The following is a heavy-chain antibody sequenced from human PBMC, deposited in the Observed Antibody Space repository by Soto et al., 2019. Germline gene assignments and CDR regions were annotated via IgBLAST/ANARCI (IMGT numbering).Heavy chain of an antibody. V-gene: IGHV4-59*01. Sequence: SETLSLTCTVSGGSISSYYWSWIRQPPGKGLEWIGYTYYSGSTNYNPSLKSRVTISVDTSKNQFSLKLSSVTAADTAVYYCARDRVENLNARYYYYYYMDVWGKGTTVTVSS. CDR3: ARDRVENLNARYYYYYYMDV. CDR1: GGSISSYY. J-gene: IGHJ6*03. D-gene: IGHD2-15*01. CDR2: TYYSGST.